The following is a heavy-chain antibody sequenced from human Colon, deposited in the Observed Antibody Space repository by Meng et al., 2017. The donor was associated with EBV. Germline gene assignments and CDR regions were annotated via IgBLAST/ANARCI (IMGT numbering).Heavy chain of an antibody. CDR3: VRYSYGFDY. V-gene: IGHV4-30-4*08. Sequence: QSQLQESGPGLVKPSEXLSLTCSVSGGSISTSGYYWGWIRQPPGKGLEWIGYSYYSGSTYYNPSLKSRVTISVDTSNNQFSLKLKSVTAADTAVYYCVRYSYGFDYWGQGTLVTVSS. CDR1: GGSISTSGYY. D-gene: IGHD5-18*01. J-gene: IGHJ4*02. CDR2: SYYSGST.